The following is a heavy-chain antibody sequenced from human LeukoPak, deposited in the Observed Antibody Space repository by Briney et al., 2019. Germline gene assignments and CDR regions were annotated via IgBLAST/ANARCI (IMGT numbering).Heavy chain of an antibody. V-gene: IGHV4-39*07. CDR2: IFYSGST. J-gene: IGHJ4*02. CDR3: ARDTVAGLDY. D-gene: IGHD6-19*01. CDR1: SGSISTSNYY. Sequence: SETLSLTCTVSSGSISTSNYYWGWVRQPPGKALEWIGNIFYSGSTYYSPSLKSRVTISVDKSKNQFSLKLSSVTAADTAVYYCARDTVAGLDYWGQGTLVTVSS.